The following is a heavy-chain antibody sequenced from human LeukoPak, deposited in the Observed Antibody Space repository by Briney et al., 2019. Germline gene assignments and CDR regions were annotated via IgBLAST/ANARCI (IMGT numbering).Heavy chain of an antibody. D-gene: IGHD3-22*01. CDR2: IRYDGSKK. J-gene: IGHJ4*02. V-gene: IGHV3-30*02. CDR1: GFTFSSYG. Sequence: GGSLRLSCAASGFTFSSYGMHWVRQAPGKGLEWVAFIRYDGSKKYYADSVKGRFTISRDTSKNTLSLQMNSLRAEDTAVYYCAKEGDSSGYYFPRYFDYWGQGTLVTVSS. CDR3: AKEGDSSGYYFPRYFDY.